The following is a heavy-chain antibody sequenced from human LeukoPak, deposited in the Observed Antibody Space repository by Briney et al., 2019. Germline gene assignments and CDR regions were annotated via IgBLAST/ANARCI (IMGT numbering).Heavy chain of an antibody. Sequence: TGGSLRLSCAASGFTVGSNYMSWVRQAPGKGLEWVSVIYSGGSTYYADSVKGRFTISRDNAKNSLYLQMNSLRAEDTAVYYCARDPYGSDWGHDAFDIWGQGTMVTVSS. J-gene: IGHJ3*02. D-gene: IGHD1-26*01. CDR1: GFTVGSNY. V-gene: IGHV3-53*01. CDR3: ARDPYGSDWGHDAFDI. CDR2: IYSGGST.